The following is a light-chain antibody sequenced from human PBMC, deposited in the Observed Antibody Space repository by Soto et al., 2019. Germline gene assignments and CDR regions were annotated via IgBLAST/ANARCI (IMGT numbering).Light chain of an antibody. V-gene: IGKV1-27*01. CDR3: QNYNSAPLT. Sequence: DIQMTQSPSSLSAFVGDEVTITCRASQGISNYLAWYQQRLGKVPKLLIYAASTLQPGVPSRFSGSGSGTDFTLTISSLQPEDVATYYCQNYNSAPLTFGGGTKVDTK. CDR1: QGISNY. J-gene: IGKJ4*02. CDR2: AAS.